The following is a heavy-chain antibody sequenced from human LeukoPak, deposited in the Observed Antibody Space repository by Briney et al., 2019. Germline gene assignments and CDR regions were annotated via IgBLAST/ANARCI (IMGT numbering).Heavy chain of an antibody. V-gene: IGHV7-4-1*02. J-gene: IGHJ4*02. D-gene: IGHD5-18*01. Sequence: GASVKVSCKASGYTFSSYAMNWVRQAPGQGLEWMGWINTKTGNPAYAQGFTGRFVFSLDTSVSTAYLQISSLKAEDTAVYYCARGYSYGSPSEAYYFDYWGQGTLVTVSS. CDR2: INTKTGNP. CDR1: GYTFSSYA. CDR3: ARGYSYGSPSEAYYFDY.